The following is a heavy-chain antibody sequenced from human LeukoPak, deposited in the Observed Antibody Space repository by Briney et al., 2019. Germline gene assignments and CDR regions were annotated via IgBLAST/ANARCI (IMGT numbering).Heavy chain of an antibody. CDR3: ARERRYSGSYFVYFDY. CDR2: IYHSGST. CDR1: GGSISSSSYY. V-gene: IGHV4-39*07. D-gene: IGHD1-26*01. Sequence: KPSETLSLTCTVSGGSISSSSYYWGWIRQPPGKGLEWIGSIYHSGSTYYNPSLKSRVTISVDTSKNQFSLKLSSVTAADTAVYYCARERRYSGSYFVYFDYWGQGTLVTVSS. J-gene: IGHJ4*02.